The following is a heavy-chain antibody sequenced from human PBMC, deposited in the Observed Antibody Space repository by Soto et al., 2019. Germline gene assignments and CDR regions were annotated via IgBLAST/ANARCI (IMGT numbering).Heavy chain of an antibody. CDR1: GYSFTSYW. J-gene: IGHJ6*02. CDR2: IDPSDSYT. V-gene: IGHV5-10-1*01. D-gene: IGHD6-6*01. Sequence: PGESLKISCKGSGYSFTSYWISWVRQMPGKGLEWMGRIDPSDSYTNYSPSFQGHVTISADKSISTAYLQWSSLKASDTAMYYCARHGAARSYYYYGMDVWGQGTTVTV. CDR3: ARHGAARSYYYYGMDV.